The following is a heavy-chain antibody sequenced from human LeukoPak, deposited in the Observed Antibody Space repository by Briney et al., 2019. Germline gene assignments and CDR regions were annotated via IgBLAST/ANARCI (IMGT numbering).Heavy chain of an antibody. Sequence: PWGSLCLSCAASGFTFSSFDMHWVRHPTRQGMGWVSTIGTASDTYYPGSVEGRFTLSRDNAKNSLYLQMNSLTAGDTAVYYCARGPPRGKYYYMDGWGKGTTVTVSS. V-gene: IGHV3-13*01. J-gene: IGHJ6*03. CDR2: IGTASDT. CDR1: GFTFSSFD. CDR3: ARGPPRGKYYYMDG. D-gene: IGHD1-1*01.